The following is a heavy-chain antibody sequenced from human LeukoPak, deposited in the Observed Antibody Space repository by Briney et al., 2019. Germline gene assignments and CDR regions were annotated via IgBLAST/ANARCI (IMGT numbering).Heavy chain of an antibody. J-gene: IGHJ3*02. CDR3: ARPYYYDSAGAFDI. Sequence: GESLKISCKGAGYSFTSYWIAWVRPMPGKGLEWMGLIYPGDSETRYSPSFQGQVTILADKSIDTAYLQWSSLKASDTAIFYCARPYYYDSAGAFDIWGQGTVVTVSS. V-gene: IGHV5-51*01. CDR1: GYSFTSYW. D-gene: IGHD3-22*01. CDR2: IYPGDSET.